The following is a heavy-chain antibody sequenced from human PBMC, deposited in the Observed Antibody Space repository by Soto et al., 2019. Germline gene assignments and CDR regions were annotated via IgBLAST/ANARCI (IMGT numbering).Heavy chain of an antibody. D-gene: IGHD2-15*01. CDR2: ISYDGSNK. V-gene: IGHV3-30*18. J-gene: IGHJ6*03. CDR1: GFTFSSYG. Sequence: QVQLVEPGGGVVQPGRSLRLSCAASGFTFSSYGMHWVRQAPGKGLGWVAVISYDGSNKYYADSVKGRFTISRDNSKNTLYLHMNSLRAEDTAVYYCAKGPDLPDEYCSGGSCYSYMDVWGKGTTVTVSS. CDR3: AKGPDLPDEYCSGGSCYSYMDV.